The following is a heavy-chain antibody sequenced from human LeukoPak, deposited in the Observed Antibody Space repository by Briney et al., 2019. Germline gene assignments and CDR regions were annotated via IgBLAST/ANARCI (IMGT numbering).Heavy chain of an antibody. CDR3: SRDPRLIDY. Sequence: GGSLRLSCAASGFTFSDYYMTWIRQAPGKGLEWLSYISGSGDVINYADSVKGRFTISRDNARNSLYLQMNSLRAEDTAVYYCSRDPRLIDYWGQGTLVTVSS. CDR2: ISGSGDVI. V-gene: IGHV3-11*01. D-gene: IGHD4/OR15-4a*01. CDR1: GFTFSDYY. J-gene: IGHJ4*02.